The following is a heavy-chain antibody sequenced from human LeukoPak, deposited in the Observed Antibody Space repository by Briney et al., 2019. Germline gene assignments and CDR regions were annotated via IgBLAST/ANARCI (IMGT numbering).Heavy chain of an antibody. J-gene: IGHJ4*02. V-gene: IGHV3-23*01. CDR3: AKDRNSGWYAPDY. D-gene: IGHD6-19*01. Sequence: GGSLRLSCAASGFTFSSYAMSWVRRAPGKGLEWVSAISGSGGSTYYADSVKGRFTIFRDNSKNTLYLQMNSLRAEDTAVYYCAKDRNSGWYAPDYWGQGTLVTVSS. CDR2: ISGSGGST. CDR1: GFTFSSYA.